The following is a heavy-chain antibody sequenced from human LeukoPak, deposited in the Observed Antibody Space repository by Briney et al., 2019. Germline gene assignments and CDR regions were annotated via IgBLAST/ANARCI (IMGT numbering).Heavy chain of an antibody. CDR1: GGSISSSSYY. CDR3: ARDSCSGGSCYNFYGTDV. V-gene: IGHV4-39*07. CDR2: IDYSGST. Sequence: SETLSLTCTVSGGSISSSSYYWGWIRQPPGKGLEWIGSIDYSGSTNYNPSLKSRVTISVDTSKNQFSLKLNSVTAADTAVYYCARDSCSGGSCYNFYGTDVWGQGTTVTVPS. J-gene: IGHJ6*02. D-gene: IGHD2-15*01.